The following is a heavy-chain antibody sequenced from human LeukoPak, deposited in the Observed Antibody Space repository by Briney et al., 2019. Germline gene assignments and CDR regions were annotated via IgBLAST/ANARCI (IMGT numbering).Heavy chain of an antibody. Sequence: NPSETLSLTCTVSGGSISSYYWSWIRQPAGKGLEWIGRIYTSGSTNYNPSLKSRVTMSVDTSKNQFSLKLSFVTAADTAVYYCARDLIADYGDYGVFDYWGQGTLVTVSS. D-gene: IGHD4-17*01. J-gene: IGHJ4*02. CDR2: IYTSGST. V-gene: IGHV4-4*07. CDR1: GGSISSYY. CDR3: ARDLIADYGDYGVFDY.